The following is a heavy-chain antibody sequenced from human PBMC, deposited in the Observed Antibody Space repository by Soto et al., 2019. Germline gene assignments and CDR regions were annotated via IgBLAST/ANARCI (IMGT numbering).Heavy chain of an antibody. D-gene: IGHD3-10*01. V-gene: IGHV4-34*01. CDR2: INHSGST. J-gene: IGHJ6*02. CDR1: SGPFSGYY. Sequence: QVQLQQWGAGLLKPSETLSLTCGVYSGPFSGYYWSWIRQPPGKGLEWIGEINHSGSTNYNPSLKSRVTMSVDTSRRHFSLKVSSVTAADTAVYYCARRPYYGSGNYYGRSSGMDVWGQGTTVTVSS. CDR3: ARRPYYGSGNYYGRSSGMDV.